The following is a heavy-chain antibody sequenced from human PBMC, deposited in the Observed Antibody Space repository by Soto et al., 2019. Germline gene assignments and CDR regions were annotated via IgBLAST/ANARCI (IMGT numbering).Heavy chain of an antibody. CDR1: GGSISSSKW. J-gene: IGHJ2*01. CDR3: ASQDYSSSTDAAFRVNGYFDL. Sequence: QMQLQESGPGLVKPSGTLSLTCGVSGGSISSSKWWTWVRQPPGKGPEWIGEIYHSGSTNYNPSLPSRVTSSLDKSNNQCALTRTSVTAADTAVYYCASQDYSSSTDAAFRVNGYFDLWGRGILVTVSS. V-gene: IGHV4-4*02. CDR2: IYHSGST. D-gene: IGHD6-6*01.